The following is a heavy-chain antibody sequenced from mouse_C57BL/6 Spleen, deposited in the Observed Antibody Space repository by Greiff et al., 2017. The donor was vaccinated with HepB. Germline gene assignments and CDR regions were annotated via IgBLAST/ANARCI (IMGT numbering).Heavy chain of an antibody. V-gene: IGHV14-4*01. D-gene: IGHD1-1*01. CDR3: TTVYYYGSSYAWFAY. Sequence: VQLQQSGAELVRPGASVKLSCTASGFNIKDDYMHWVKQRPEQGLEWIGWIDPENGDTEYASKFQGKATITADTSSNTAYLQLSSLTSEDTAVYYGTTVYYYGSSYAWFAYWGQGTLVTVSA. J-gene: IGHJ3*01. CDR2: IDPENGDT. CDR1: GFNIKDDY.